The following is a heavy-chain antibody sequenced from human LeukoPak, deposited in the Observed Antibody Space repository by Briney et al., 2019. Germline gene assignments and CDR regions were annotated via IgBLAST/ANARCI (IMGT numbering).Heavy chain of an antibody. J-gene: IGHJ4*02. CDR2: INPDSGDT. Sequence: VASVKVSCKASGYTFTGYYMHWVRQAPGQGLEWMGWINPDSGDTKFAQKFQGRVSMTRDTSISTAYMELSGLRSDDTAYYFCARVRYYNILTGSFQYWGQGTLVTVSS. D-gene: IGHD3-9*01. CDR3: ARVRYYNILTGSFQY. CDR1: GYTFTGYY. V-gene: IGHV1-2*02.